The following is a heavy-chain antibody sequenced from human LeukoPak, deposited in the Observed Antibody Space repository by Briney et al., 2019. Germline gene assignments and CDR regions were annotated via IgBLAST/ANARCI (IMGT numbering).Heavy chain of an antibody. CDR2: INPYSGGT. J-gene: IGHJ4*02. CDR3: VRDRWNPRSDFDY. V-gene: IGHV1-2*02. CDR1: GYSFTGYY. Sequence: ASVKVSCKASGYSFTGYYMHWVRQAPGQGLEWMGWINPYSGGTNYAQKFQGRVTMTRDTSISTAYMELSRLRSDDTAVYYCVRDRWNPRSDFDYWGQGTLVTVSS. D-gene: IGHD1-1*01.